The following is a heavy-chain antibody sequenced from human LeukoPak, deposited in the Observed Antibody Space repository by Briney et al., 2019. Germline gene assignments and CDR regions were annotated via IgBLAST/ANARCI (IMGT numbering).Heavy chain of an antibody. V-gene: IGHV3-48*01. Sequence: GGSLRLSCAASGFTFSTYSMNWVRQAPGKGLEWVSYLSSTSSTIHYADSVKGRFTISRDNAKNSLYLQMNSLRAEDTAVYYCVRDFTVTSADHWGQGTLVTVSS. CDR1: GFTFSTYS. J-gene: IGHJ4*02. CDR3: VRDFTVTSADH. D-gene: IGHD4-17*01. CDR2: LSSTSSTI.